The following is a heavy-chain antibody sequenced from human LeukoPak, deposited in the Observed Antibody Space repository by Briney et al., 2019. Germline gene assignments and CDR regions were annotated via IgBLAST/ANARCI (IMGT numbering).Heavy chain of an antibody. J-gene: IGHJ5*02. CDR1: GGSFSGHY. CDR2: INHSGST. D-gene: IGHD6-13*01. CDR3: ARGYSSSWYFNWFDP. V-gene: IGHV4-34*01. Sequence: PSETLSLTCAVYGGSFSGHYWSWIRQPPGKGLEWIGEINHSGSTNYNPSLKSRVTISVDTSKNQFSLKLSSVTAADTAVYYCARGYSSSWYFNWFDPWGQGTLVTVSS.